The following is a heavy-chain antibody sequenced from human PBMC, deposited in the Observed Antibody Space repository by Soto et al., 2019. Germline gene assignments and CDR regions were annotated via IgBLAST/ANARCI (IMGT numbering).Heavy chain of an antibody. CDR1: GFTFTNYA. V-gene: IGHV3-23*01. Sequence: GGSLRLSCAASGFTFTNYAMNWVRQAPGKALEWVSVISDSGGRTHYADSVKGRFAISRDNSKNTLYLQMSSLRAEDTAVYYCAKVGSAFQLLYPLYYFDYWGQGTLVTVSS. CDR2: ISDSGGRT. D-gene: IGHD2-2*02. J-gene: IGHJ4*02. CDR3: AKVGSAFQLLYPLYYFDY.